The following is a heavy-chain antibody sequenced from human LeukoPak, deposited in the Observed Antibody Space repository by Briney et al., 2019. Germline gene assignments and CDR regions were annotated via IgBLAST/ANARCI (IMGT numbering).Heavy chain of an antibody. J-gene: IGHJ2*01. CDR2: IYPGDSDT. Sequence: GESLKISCKGFGFKFTNYFIGWVRQMPGKGLEWMGIIYPGDSDTRYSPSFQGQVTISADKSISTAYLQWSSLKASDTAMYYCARPRYYHSSGYYQPLDLWGRGTLVTVSS. CDR1: GFKFTNYF. CDR3: ARPRYYHSSGYYQPLDL. V-gene: IGHV5-51*01. D-gene: IGHD3-22*01.